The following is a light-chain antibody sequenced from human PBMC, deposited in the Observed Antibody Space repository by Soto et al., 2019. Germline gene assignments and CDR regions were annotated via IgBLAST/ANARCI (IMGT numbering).Light chain of an antibody. J-gene: IGKJ1*01. CDR1: QSVSDTY. Sequence: EIVLTQSPGTLSLSPGERATLSCRASQSVSDTYLAWYQQKPGQAPRLLIYGASSRATGIPDRFSGSGSGTVFTLTISRLEPEDFAVYYCQHYGSSRTFGQGTKVEIK. V-gene: IGKV3-20*01. CDR3: QHYGSSRT. CDR2: GAS.